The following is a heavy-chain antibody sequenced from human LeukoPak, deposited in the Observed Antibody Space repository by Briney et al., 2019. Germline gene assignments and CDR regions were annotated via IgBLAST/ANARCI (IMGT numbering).Heavy chain of an antibody. CDR3: ARADIVIVAAASPYYYGMDV. CDR1: GGTFSSYA. Sequence: ASVKVSCKSSGGTFSSYAISWVRQAPGRGLEWMGGIIPIFETANYAQKFQGRVTITADESTSTAYMELSRLRSEDTAMYFCARADIVIVAAASPYYYGMDVWGQGTTVTVSS. CDR2: IIPIFETA. D-gene: IGHD2-2*01. V-gene: IGHV1-69*13. J-gene: IGHJ6*02.